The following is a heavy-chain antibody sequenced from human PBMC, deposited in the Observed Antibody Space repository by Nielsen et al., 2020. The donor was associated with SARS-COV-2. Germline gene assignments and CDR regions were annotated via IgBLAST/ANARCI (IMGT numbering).Heavy chain of an antibody. J-gene: IGHJ4*02. Sequence: WIRQPPGKGLEWIGEINHSGSTNYNPSLKSRVTISVDTSKNQFSLKLSSVTAADTAVYYCARTMGYSSVWGQGTLVTVSS. CDR3: ARTMGYSSV. CDR2: INHSGST. V-gene: IGHV4-34*01. D-gene: IGHD6-25*01.